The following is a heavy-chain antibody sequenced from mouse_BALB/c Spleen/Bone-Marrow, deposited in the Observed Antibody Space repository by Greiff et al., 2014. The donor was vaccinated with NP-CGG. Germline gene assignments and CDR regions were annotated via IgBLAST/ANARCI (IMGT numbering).Heavy chain of an antibody. D-gene: IGHD1-1*01. CDR1: GYTFISYV. Sequence: EVQLVESGPELVKPGASVKVSCKASGYTFISYVMHWVKQKPGQGLEWIGYINPYNDGTKYNEKFKGKATLTSDKSSSTAYMELSSLTSEDSAVYYCARYPDYYGSSYAMDYWGQGTSVTVSS. CDR3: ARYPDYYGSSYAMDY. V-gene: IGHV1-14*01. CDR2: INPYNDGT. J-gene: IGHJ4*01.